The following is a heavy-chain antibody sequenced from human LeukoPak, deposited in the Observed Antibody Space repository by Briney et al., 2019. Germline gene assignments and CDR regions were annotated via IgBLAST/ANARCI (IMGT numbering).Heavy chain of an antibody. CDR2: IYYSGST. J-gene: IGHJ6*03. Sequence: KPSEPLSLTCTVSGGSISTSYYWGWIRQPPGKGLEWIGSIYYSGSTYYNPSLKSRVTISVDTSKNQFSLKLSSVTAADTAVYYCARATDYYYYYMDVWGKGTTVTVSS. CDR1: GGSISTSYY. CDR3: ARATDYYYYYMDV. V-gene: IGHV4-39*07.